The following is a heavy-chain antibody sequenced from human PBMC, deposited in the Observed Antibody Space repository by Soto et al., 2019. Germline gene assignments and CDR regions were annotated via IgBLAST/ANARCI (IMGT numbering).Heavy chain of an antibody. J-gene: IGHJ5*02. V-gene: IGHV5-10-1*01. CDR1: GYSFTSYW. CDR3: ARAPPPFNDILTGYYGP. D-gene: IGHD3-9*01. CDR2: IDPSDSYT. Sequence: GESLKISCKGSGYSFTSYWISWVRQMPGKGLEWMGRIDPSDSYTNYSPSFQGHVTISADKSISTAYLQWSSLKASDTAMYYCARAPPPFNDILTGYYGPWGQGTLVTVSS.